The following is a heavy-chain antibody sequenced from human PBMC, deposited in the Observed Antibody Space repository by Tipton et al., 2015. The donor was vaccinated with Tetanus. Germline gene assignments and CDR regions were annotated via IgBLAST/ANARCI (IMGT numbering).Heavy chain of an antibody. CDR3: ARVKGTYNHYGLDV. Sequence: TLSLTCSVSGGSLSSGDYSWSWIRQPPGKGLEWIGYIYDSGSTYYNPSLKSRVTISEDRSKNQISLRLKSVTAADTAVYYCARVKGTYNHYGLDVWGQGTTVTVAS. CDR1: GGSLSSGDYS. CDR2: IYDSGST. D-gene: IGHD3-10*01. J-gene: IGHJ6*02. V-gene: IGHV4-30-2*01.